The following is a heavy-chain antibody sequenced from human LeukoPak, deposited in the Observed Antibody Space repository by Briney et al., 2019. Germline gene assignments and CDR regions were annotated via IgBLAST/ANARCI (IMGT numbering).Heavy chain of an antibody. D-gene: IGHD3-16*01. CDR1: GFTFSSYS. CDR2: ISSLSGTI. Sequence: QPGGSLRLSCAASGFTFSSYSMNWVRQAPGKGLEWVSYISSLSGTIYYADSVKGRFIISRDNAQNSLFLQMNSLRAEDTAVYYCVRDQGGAVSYWGQGTLVTVSS. CDR3: VRDQGGAVSY. V-gene: IGHV3-48*01. J-gene: IGHJ4*02.